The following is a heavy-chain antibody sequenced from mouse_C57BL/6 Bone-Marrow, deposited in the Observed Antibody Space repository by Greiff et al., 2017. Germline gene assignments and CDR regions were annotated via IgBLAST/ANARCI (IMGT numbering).Heavy chain of an antibody. CDR3: ARGRDERYFDV. D-gene: IGHD1-1*01. V-gene: IGHV1-18*01. CDR2: INPNNGGT. J-gene: IGHJ1*03. Sequence: EVKLQQSGPELVKPGASVKIPCKASGYTFTDYNMDWVKQSPGKSLEWIGNINPNNGGTIYNQKFKGKATLTVDKSSSTAYMELRSLTSEDTAVYYCARGRDERYFDVWGTGTTVTVSS. CDR1: GYTFTDYN.